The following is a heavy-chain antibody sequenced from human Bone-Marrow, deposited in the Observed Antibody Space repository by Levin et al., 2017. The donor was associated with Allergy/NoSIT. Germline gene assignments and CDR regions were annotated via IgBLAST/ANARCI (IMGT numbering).Heavy chain of an antibody. CDR2: MNPNSGNT. V-gene: IGHV1-8*01. J-gene: IGHJ4*02. Sequence: ASVKVSCKASGYTFTSYDINWVRQATGQGLEWMGWMNPNSGNTGYAQKFQGRVTMTRNTSISTAYMELSSLRSEDTAVYYCARGLHCTNGVCYAQHFDYWGQGTLVTVSS. CDR3: ARGLHCTNGVCYAQHFDY. D-gene: IGHD2-8*01. CDR1: GYTFTSYD.